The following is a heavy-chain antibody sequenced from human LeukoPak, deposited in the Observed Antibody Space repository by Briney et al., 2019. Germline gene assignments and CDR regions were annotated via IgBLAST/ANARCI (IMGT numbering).Heavy chain of an antibody. Sequence: EASVKVSCKASGYIFTSYYMQWVRQAPGHGLEWVGVIYTRDGGTVYAQSLQGRVTVTRDLSTSTVYMELSNLRPEDTAVYYCARDLEYTTSGERLDDWGQGTLVTVSS. D-gene: IGHD3-10*01. CDR3: ARDLEYTTSGERLDD. V-gene: IGHV1-46*01. J-gene: IGHJ4*02. CDR2: IYTRDGGT. CDR1: GYIFTSYY.